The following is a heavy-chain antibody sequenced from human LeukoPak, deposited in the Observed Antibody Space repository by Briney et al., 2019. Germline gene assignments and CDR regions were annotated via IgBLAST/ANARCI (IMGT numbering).Heavy chain of an antibody. V-gene: IGHV3-48*02. CDR3: AREVGGSNFDY. J-gene: IGHJ4*02. D-gene: IGHD3-16*01. CDR2: ISISMTTI. CDR1: GFTFSTYS. Sequence: GGALRLSCAASGFTFSTYSLNWVPQAPGKGLEWVSYISISMTTINYADSVKGRFTISRDNAKNSLYLQMHSLRDEDTAVYYCAREVGGSNFDYWGQGTLVTVSS.